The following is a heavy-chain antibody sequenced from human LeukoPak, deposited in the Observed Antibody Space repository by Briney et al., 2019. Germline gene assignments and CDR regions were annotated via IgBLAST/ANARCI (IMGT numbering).Heavy chain of an antibody. V-gene: IGHV3-30*04. D-gene: IGHD3-10*01. CDR1: GFIFSNYA. CDR2: ISYDGTKR. Sequence: GGSLRLSCSASGFIFSNYAMHWVRLAPGKGLEWVAIISYDGTKRYYADSAEGRFTISRDNSKNTLYLQMNSLRAEDTAVYYCAKDPRTMVRDPPRYFDYWGQGTLVTVSS. J-gene: IGHJ4*02. CDR3: AKDPRTMVRDPPRYFDY.